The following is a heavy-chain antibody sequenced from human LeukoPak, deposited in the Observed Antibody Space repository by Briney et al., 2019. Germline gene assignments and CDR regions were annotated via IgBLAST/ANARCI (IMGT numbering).Heavy chain of an antibody. J-gene: IGHJ3*01. CDR2: IYPGDSGP. CDR1: GYRFTSYC. V-gene: IGHV5-51*01. D-gene: IGHD1-26*01. Sequence: GESLKISCKVSGYRFTSYCIGRVRQMPGKGLEWVGIIYPGDSGPTYSPSFQGQVTISVDKSINTAYLQWSSLQASDTAMYYCGMSGDRVPLQDDVFDVWGQGTMVTVST. CDR3: GMSGDRVPLQDDVFDV.